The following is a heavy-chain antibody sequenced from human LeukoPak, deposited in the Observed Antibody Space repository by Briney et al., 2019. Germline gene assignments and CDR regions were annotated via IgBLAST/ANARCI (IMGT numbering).Heavy chain of an antibody. V-gene: IGHV3-21*01. CDR1: GFTVSTYT. J-gene: IGHJ3*02. D-gene: IGHD2-8*02. CDR2: ITYSGSST. CDR3: ARDILDAFDI. Sequence: GGSLRLSCAASGFTVSTYTMTWVRQTPEKGLEWVSSITYSGSSTYYTDSVKGRFTISRDNAKNSLYLQMNSLRAEDTAVYYCARDILDAFDIWGQGTMVTVSS.